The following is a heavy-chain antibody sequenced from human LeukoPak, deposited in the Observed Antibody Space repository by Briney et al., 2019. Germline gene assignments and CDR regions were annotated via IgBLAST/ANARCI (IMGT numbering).Heavy chain of an antibody. CDR2: IYYSGST. J-gene: IGHJ4*02. Sequence: SETLSLTCTVSGGSINNYYWSWIRQPPGKGLEWIGYIYYSGSTNYNPSLKSRVTISVDTSKNQFSLKLSPVTAADTAVYYCARDGGYCSGGNCYYFDYWGQGTLVTVSS. D-gene: IGHD2-15*01. CDR3: ARDGGYCSGGNCYYFDY. CDR1: GGSINNYY. V-gene: IGHV4-59*12.